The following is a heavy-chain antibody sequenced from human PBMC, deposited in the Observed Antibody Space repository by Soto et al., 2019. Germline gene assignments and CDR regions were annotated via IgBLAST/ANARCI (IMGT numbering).Heavy chain of an antibody. CDR3: ARVCGGDCHHGMDV. J-gene: IGHJ6*02. Sequence: SETLSLTCAVYGESFSAYIWTWIRQTPGKGLQWIGQINHSGSASYNPSLKSRVTISVHTSNSQFSLELSSVTAADTAVYYCARVCGGDCHHGMDVWGQGTTVTVSS. V-gene: IGHV4-34*01. CDR2: INHSGSA. CDR1: GESFSAYI. D-gene: IGHD2-21*02.